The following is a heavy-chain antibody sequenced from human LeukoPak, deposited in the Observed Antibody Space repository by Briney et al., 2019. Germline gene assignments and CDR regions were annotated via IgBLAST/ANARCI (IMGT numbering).Heavy chain of an antibody. J-gene: IGHJ2*01. V-gene: IGHV4-59*03. CDR2: VDDSGNT. CDR3: AGSGANWYFDV. Sequence: PSETLSLTCSVSGGSISRYYWSWIRRPPGKGLEWTGYVDDSGNTHYNPSLESRVTISIDTSQNQFSLRLSSVTAADTAEYFCAGSGANWYFDVWGRGTLVTVSS. CDR1: GGSISRYY. D-gene: IGHD2-15*01.